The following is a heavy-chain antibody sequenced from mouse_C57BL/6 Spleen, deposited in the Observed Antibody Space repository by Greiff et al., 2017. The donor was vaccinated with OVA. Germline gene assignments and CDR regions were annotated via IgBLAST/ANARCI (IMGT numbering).Heavy chain of an antibody. CDR3: ARDDDGYSLAY. Sequence: EVQLQQSGAELVKPGASVTLSCTASGFNIKDYYMHWVKQRTEQGLEWIGRIDPEDGDTKYAPKFQGQATITADTSSNTSYLQLSSLTSEDTAVYYCARDDDGYSLAYWGQGTLVTVSA. J-gene: IGHJ3*01. CDR2: IDPEDGDT. CDR1: GFNIKDYY. D-gene: IGHD2-3*01. V-gene: IGHV14-2*01.